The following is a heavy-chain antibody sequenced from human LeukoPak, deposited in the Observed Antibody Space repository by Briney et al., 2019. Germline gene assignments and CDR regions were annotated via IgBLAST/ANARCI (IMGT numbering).Heavy chain of an antibody. V-gene: IGHV3-30*02. CDR3: VRLSATSSVDY. CDR2: IRYDGSYK. J-gene: IGHJ4*02. CDR1: GFTFSSYA. Sequence: GGSLRLSCAASGFTFSSYAMHWVRQAPGKGLEWLTFIRYDGSYKYYADSVKGRFTISRDNSENTLYLQMNSLRVEDTAVYYCVRLSATSSVDYWGQGTLVTVSS. D-gene: IGHD2/OR15-2a*01.